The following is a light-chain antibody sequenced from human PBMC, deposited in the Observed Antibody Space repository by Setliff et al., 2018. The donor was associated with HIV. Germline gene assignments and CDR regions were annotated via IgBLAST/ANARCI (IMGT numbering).Light chain of an antibody. J-gene: IGLJ1*01. CDR1: SSDIGGYNY. Sequence: QSALTQPASVSGSPGQSITISCTGTSSDIGGYNYVSWYQQHPGKAPKLMTYDVTSRLLGVSNRFSGSKSGNTAYLTISGLQVEDEADYYCSTYTSSSPYVFGTGTKVTVL. V-gene: IGLV2-14*01. CDR2: DVT. CDR3: STYTSSSPYV.